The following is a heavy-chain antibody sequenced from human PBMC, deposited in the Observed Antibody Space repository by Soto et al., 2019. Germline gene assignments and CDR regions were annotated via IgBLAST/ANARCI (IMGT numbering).Heavy chain of an antibody. D-gene: IGHD2-21*02. Sequence: SETLSLTXIVSGESISSSSYYWGWIRQPPGKGLEWIGRIYYSGRTYYNPSFKSRVTISIDTSKNQFSLKLSSVTATDTAVYYCARQRTSVVTQAYFDHWGQGALVTVSS. V-gene: IGHV4-39*01. CDR2: IYYSGRT. J-gene: IGHJ4*02. CDR1: GESISSSSYY. CDR3: ARQRTSVVTQAYFDH.